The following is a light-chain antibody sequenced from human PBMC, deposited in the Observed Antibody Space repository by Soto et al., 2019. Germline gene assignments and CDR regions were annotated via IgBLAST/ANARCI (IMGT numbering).Light chain of an antibody. J-gene: IGKJ5*01. CDR3: QQGSQWPPMT. CDR2: EAS. CDR1: QGISSY. V-gene: IGKV3-11*01. Sequence: SQSPSSLSAPPKDRVTIPCRASQGISSYLAWYQVKPGQAPRLLIYEASSRATGVPARFSGSGSGTDFSLTISSLEPEDVAIYYCQQGSQWPPMTFGQGTRLEIK.